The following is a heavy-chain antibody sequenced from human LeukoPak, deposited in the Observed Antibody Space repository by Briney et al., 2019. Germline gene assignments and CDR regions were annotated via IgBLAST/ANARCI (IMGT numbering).Heavy chain of an antibody. J-gene: IGHJ4*02. CDR3: ARVGAVAAVDY. D-gene: IGHD6-19*01. V-gene: IGHV3-30*03. Sequence: PGRSLRLSCAASGFTFSSYGMHWVRQAPGKGLEWVAVISYDGSNKYYADSVKGRFTISRDNSKNTLYLQMNSLRAEDTAVYYCARVGAVAAVDYWGQGTLVTVSS. CDR2: ISYDGSNK. CDR1: GFTFSSYG.